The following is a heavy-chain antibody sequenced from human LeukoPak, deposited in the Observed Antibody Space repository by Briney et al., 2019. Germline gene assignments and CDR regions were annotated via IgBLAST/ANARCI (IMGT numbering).Heavy chain of an antibody. CDR1: GYTFTSYA. Sequence: ASVKVSCKASGYTFTSYAMHWVRQAPGQRLEWMGWINAGNGNTNYAQKLQGRVTMTTDTSTSTAYMELRSLRSDDTAVYYCARDLTYYYGSGSYLVLGYYFDYWGQGTLVTVSS. D-gene: IGHD3-10*01. J-gene: IGHJ4*02. V-gene: IGHV1-3*01. CDR2: INAGNGNT. CDR3: ARDLTYYYGSGSYLVLGYYFDY.